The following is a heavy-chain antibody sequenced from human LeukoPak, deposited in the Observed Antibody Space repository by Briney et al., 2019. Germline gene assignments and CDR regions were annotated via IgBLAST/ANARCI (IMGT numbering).Heavy chain of an antibody. V-gene: IGHV1-18*01. CDR1: GYTFTSYG. D-gene: IGHD2-21*02. J-gene: IGHJ6*03. CDR3: ARAFCGGDCYPNHYYSYYYRDV. Sequence: ASVKVSCKASGYTFTSYGISWVRQAPGQGLEWMGWINPYNGNTNYAQKLQGRVTMTTDTSTSTAYMELSRLRSDDTAVYYCARAFCGGDCYPNHYYSYYYRDVWGKGTTVTISS. CDR2: INPYNGNT.